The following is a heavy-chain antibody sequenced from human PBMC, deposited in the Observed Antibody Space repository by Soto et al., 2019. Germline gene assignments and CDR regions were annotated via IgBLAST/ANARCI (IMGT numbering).Heavy chain of an antibody. J-gene: IGHJ5*02. CDR3: ARTNFGPYWFDP. V-gene: IGHV1-69*13. CDR1: GGTFSSYA. Sequence: GASVKVSCKASGGTFSSYAISWVRQAPGQGLEWMGGIIPIFGTANYAQKFQGRVTITADESTNTAYMELSSLRSEDTAVYYCARTNFGPYWFDPWGQGTLVTVSS. CDR2: IIPIFGTA. D-gene: IGHD3-3*01.